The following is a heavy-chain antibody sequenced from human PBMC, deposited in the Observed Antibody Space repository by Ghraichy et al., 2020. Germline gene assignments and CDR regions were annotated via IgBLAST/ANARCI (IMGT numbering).Heavy chain of an antibody. J-gene: IGHJ5*02. CDR2: IYYSGST. V-gene: IGHV4-39*07. CDR3: ARGYSSSWYGGENWFDP. Sequence: SETLSLTCTVSGGSISSSSYYWGWIRQPPGKGLEWIGSIYYSGSTYYNPSLKSRVTISVDTSKNQFSLKLSSVTAADTAVYYCARGYSSSWYGGENWFDPWGQGTLVTVSS. CDR1: GGSISSSSYY. D-gene: IGHD6-13*01.